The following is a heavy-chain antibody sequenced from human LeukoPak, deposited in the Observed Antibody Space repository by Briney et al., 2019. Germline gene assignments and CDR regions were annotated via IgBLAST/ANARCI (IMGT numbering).Heavy chain of an antibody. V-gene: IGHV3-7*01. CDR3: ERAVYYGSGSYPDAFDI. CDR2: IVQSRSEK. Sequence: GGSLRLSCAASGFTLSSYWMNWVRQAPGKGLEWVANIVQSRSEKYYVDSVTGRFTISRDNAKNSLYLQMNSLRAEDTAVYHCERAVYYGSGSYPDAFDICGQGTMATVS. J-gene: IGHJ3*02. D-gene: IGHD3-10*01. CDR1: GFTLSSYW.